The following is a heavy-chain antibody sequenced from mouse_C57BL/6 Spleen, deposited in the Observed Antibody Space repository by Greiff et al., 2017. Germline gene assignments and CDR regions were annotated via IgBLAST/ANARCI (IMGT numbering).Heavy chain of an antibody. V-gene: IGHV1-64*01. CDR2: IHPNSGST. J-gene: IGHJ3*01. D-gene: IGHD2-5*01. CDR1: GYTFTSYW. CDR3: ASTYYSNIAWFAY. Sequence: VQLQQPGAELVKPGASVKLSCKASGYTFTSYWMHWVKQRPGQGLEWIGMIHPNSGSTNYNEKFKSKATLTVDKSSSTAYMQLSSLTSEDSAVYYCASTYYSNIAWFAYWGQGTLVTVSA.